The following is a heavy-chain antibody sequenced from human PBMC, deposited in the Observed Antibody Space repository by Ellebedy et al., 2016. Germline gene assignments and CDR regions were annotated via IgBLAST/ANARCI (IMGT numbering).Heavy chain of an antibody. CDR3: AKGRYYDFWSGYYAADY. Sequence: GGSLRLXCAASGFTFSDYYMSWIRQAPGKGLEWVSYISSSGSTIYYADSVKGRFTISRDNSKNTLYLQMNSLRAEDTAVYYCAKGRYYDFWSGYYAADYWGQGTLVTVSS. J-gene: IGHJ4*02. D-gene: IGHD3-3*01. V-gene: IGHV3-11*01. CDR2: ISSSGSTI. CDR1: GFTFSDYY.